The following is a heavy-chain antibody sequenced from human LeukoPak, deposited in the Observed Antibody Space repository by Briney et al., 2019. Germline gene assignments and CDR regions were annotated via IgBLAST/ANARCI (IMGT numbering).Heavy chain of an antibody. V-gene: IGHV3-7*01. CDR1: GFTFSSYL. CDR2: IDQDGSEK. Sequence: PGGSLRLSCAGSGFTFSSYLMSWVRQAPGKGLEWVANIDQDGSEKYYADSVKGRFTISRDNSKNTLYLQMNSLRAEDTAVYYCAKSPQGGYSWFHATYYYYYMDVWGKGTTVTVSS. D-gene: IGHD5-18*01. CDR3: AKSPQGGYSWFHATYYYYYMDV. J-gene: IGHJ6*03.